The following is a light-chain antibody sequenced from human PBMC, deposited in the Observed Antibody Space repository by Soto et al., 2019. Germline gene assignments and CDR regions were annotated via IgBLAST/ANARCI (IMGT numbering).Light chain of an antibody. J-gene: IGKJ1*01. CDR3: QQYGSSPRT. CDR2: GAS. CDR1: QSVSSN. V-gene: IGKV3-20*01. Sequence: EIVMTQSPATLSLSPGQRATLSCRASQSVSSNLAWYQQKPGQAPRLLMYGASSRATGTPDRFSGSGSGTDFTLTIRTLEPEDFAVYYCQQYGSSPRTFGQGTKVDIK.